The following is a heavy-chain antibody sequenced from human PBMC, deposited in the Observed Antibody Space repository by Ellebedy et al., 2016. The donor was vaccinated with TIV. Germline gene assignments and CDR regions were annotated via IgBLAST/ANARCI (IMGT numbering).Heavy chain of an antibody. Sequence: ASVKVSXXASGYTFTSYGISWVRQAPGQGLEWMGWISAYNGNTNYAQKLQGRVTMTTDTSTSTAYMELRSLRSDDTAVYYCAKNPLAIDGTIYFEYWGQGALVTVSS. CDR3: AKNPLAIDGTIYFEY. V-gene: IGHV1-18*01. J-gene: IGHJ4*02. CDR2: ISAYNGNT. D-gene: IGHD1-1*01. CDR1: GYTFTSYG.